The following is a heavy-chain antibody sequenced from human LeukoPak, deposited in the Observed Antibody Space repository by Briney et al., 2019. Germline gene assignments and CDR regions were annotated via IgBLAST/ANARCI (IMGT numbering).Heavy chain of an antibody. Sequence: PGGSLRLSCAVSGFNVSGNYMSWVRQAPGKGLEWVSSISGNGGSTYYAVSVQGRFTISRDNSKNTLYLQMNSLKVEDTAVYYCAKDRWAARIIIDAFDIWGQGTMVTVSS. V-gene: IGHV3-23*01. J-gene: IGHJ3*02. CDR2: ISGNGGST. CDR3: AKDRWAARIIIDAFDI. CDR1: GFNVSGNY. D-gene: IGHD6-6*01.